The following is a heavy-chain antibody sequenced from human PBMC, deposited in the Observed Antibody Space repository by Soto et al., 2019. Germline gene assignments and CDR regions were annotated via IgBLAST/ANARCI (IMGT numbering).Heavy chain of an antibody. CDR1: GFTFSSYG. CDR2: IWYDGSNK. Sequence: QVQLVESVGGVVQPGRSLRLSCAASGFTFSSYGMHWVRQAPGKGLEWVAVIWYDGSNKYYADSVKGRFTISRDNSKNTLYLQMNSLRAEDTAVYYCARGATANLIYYYYGMDVWGQGTTVTVSS. CDR3: ARGATANLIYYYYGMDV. V-gene: IGHV3-33*01. D-gene: IGHD2-21*02. J-gene: IGHJ6*02.